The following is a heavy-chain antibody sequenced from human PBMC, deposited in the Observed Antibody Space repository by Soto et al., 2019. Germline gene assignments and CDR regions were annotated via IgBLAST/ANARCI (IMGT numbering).Heavy chain of an antibody. CDR2: IYYSGST. CDR1: GGSISSGGYY. V-gene: IGHV4-31*03. D-gene: IGHD4-17*01. Sequence: SSETLSLTCTVSGGSISSGGYYWSWIRQHPGKGLEWIGYIYYSGSTYYNPSLKSRVTISVDTSKNQFSLKLSSVTAADTAVYYCARMTVDYGGNSGFDYWGQGTLVTVSS. J-gene: IGHJ4*02. CDR3: ARMTVDYGGNSGFDY.